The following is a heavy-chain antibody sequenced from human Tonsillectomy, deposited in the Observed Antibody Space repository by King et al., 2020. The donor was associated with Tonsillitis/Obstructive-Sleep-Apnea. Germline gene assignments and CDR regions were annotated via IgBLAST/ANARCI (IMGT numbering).Heavy chain of an antibody. J-gene: IGHJ6*03. D-gene: IGHD4-17*01. CDR3: AGDANDYGDYYYYMDV. CDR1: GFTFSSYS. V-gene: IGHV3-21*01. CDR2: ISSSSSYI. Sequence: VQLVESGGGLVKPGGSLRLSGAASGFTFSSYSMNWVRQAPGKGLEWVSSISSSSSYIYYADSVKGRFTISRDNAKNSLSLQMNSLRAEDTAVYYCAGDANDYGDYYYYMDVWGKGTTVTVSS.